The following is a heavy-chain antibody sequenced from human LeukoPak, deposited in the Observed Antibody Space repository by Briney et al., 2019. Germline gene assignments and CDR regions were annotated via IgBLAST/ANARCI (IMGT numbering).Heavy chain of an antibody. CDR2: ISYDGSNK. D-gene: IGHD6-13*01. J-gene: IGHJ4*02. CDR1: GFTFSSYG. Sequence: GRSLRLSCAASGFTFSSYGMHWVRQAPGKGLEWVAVISYDGSNKYYADSVKGRFTISRDNSKNTLYLQMNSLSAEDTAVYYCAGVIAAGSWIDYWGQGTLVTVSS. CDR3: AGVIAAGSWIDY. V-gene: IGHV3-30*03.